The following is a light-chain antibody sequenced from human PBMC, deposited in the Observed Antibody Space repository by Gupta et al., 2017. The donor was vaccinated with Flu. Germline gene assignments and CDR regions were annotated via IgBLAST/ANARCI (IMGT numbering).Light chain of an antibody. CDR1: QSISSY. V-gene: IGKV1-39*01. CDR2: AAS. J-gene: IGKJ4*01. CDR3: QQRYTVHWALT. Sequence: DIQMTQSPTSLSASVGDRVTITCRASQSISSYVNWFQQKPGKAPRLLIYAASNLQSGVPSRFSGSGDGTDFTLTISSRQPEDFATYYCQQRYTVHWALTFGGGTKVEV.